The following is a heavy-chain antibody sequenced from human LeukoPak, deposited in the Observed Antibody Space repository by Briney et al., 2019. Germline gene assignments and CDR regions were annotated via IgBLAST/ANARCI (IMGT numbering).Heavy chain of an antibody. D-gene: IGHD3-10*01. Sequence: ASVKVSCKASGYTFTSYGISWVRQAPGQGLEWMGWISAYNGNTNYAQKLQGRVTMTTDTSTSTAYMELRSLRSDDTAVCYCARVRITMVRGVIVDYYFDYWGQGTLVTVSS. J-gene: IGHJ4*02. CDR1: GYTFTSYG. CDR2: ISAYNGNT. V-gene: IGHV1-18*01. CDR3: ARVRITMVRGVIVDYYFDY.